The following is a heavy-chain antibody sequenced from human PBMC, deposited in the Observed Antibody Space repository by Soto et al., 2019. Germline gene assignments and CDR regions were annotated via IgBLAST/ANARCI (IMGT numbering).Heavy chain of an antibody. D-gene: IGHD2-2*01. CDR2: VSASGGGT. Sequence: EVQLLESGGGLVQPGGSLRLSCAASGFTFSSYAMNWVRQAPGKGLEWVAGVSASGGGTSYADSVKGRFTISRDNPKDTLYLQMNSLRAEDTAVYYCAKSSSRAHYYAMDVWGQGTTVTVFS. J-gene: IGHJ6*02. CDR3: AKSSSRAHYYAMDV. V-gene: IGHV3-23*01. CDR1: GFTFSSYA.